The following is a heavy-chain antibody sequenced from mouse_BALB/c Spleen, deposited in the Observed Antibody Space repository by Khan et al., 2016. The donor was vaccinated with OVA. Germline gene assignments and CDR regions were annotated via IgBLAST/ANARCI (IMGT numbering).Heavy chain of an antibody. CDR2: IYPYNGGT. V-gene: IGHV1S136*01. CDR3: ARGNWQSYYYDY. J-gene: IGHJ2*01. CDR1: GYIFTNYV. Sequence: VQLKQSGPELVKPGASVKMSCKASGYIFTNYVLHWVKQKPGQGLEWIGNIYPYNGGTKYNEKFKGKAILASDKSSITAYMELSSLTSEDSAVYYCARGNWQSYYYDYWGQGTTLTLSS. D-gene: IGHD4-1*01.